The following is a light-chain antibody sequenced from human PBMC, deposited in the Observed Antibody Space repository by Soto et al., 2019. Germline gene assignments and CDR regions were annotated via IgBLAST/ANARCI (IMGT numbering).Light chain of an antibody. J-gene: IGLJ3*02. Sequence: QSVLTQSPSASASLVASFNLTYTLSSGHSSYAIAWHQQQPEKGPRYLMKLNSDGSHSKGDGIPDRFSGSSSGAERYLTISSLQSEDEADYYCQTWGTGIRVFGGGTQLTVL. CDR3: QTWGTGIRV. CDR1: SGHSSYA. CDR2: LNSDGSH. V-gene: IGLV4-69*01.